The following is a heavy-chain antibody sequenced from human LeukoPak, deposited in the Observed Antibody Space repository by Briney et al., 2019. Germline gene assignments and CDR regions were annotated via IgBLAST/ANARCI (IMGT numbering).Heavy chain of an antibody. J-gene: IGHJ5*02. CDR1: GYTFTSYY. Sequence: GASVKVSCKASGYTFTSYYMHWVRQAPGQGLEWMGIINPSGGSTSYAQKFQGRVTMTRNTSISTAYMELSSLRSEDTAVYYCARGVANWFDPWGQGTLVTVSS. D-gene: IGHD5-12*01. CDR3: ARGVANWFDP. CDR2: INPSGGST. V-gene: IGHV1-46*01.